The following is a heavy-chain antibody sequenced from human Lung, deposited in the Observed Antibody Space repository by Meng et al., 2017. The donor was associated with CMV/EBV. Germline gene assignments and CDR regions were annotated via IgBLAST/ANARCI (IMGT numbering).Heavy chain of an antibody. CDR3: ARGGYELIWGLFDP. V-gene: IGHV1-2*04. CDR1: GDTFTGYN. CDR2: INPNTGSK. Sequence: GPQVSKPGPTAQVSCTPSGDTFTGYNIHGVRHAPEPGVEWMGWINPNTGSKKYAQKFQGWVTLTRDTSISTAYMELMRLRSDATAVYYCARGGYELIWGLFDPWGQGTLVTVSS. J-gene: IGHJ5*02. D-gene: IGHD1-1*01.